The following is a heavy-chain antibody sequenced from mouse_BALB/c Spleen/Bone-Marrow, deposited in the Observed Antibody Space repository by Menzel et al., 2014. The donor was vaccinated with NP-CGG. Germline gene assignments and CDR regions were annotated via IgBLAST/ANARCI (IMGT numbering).Heavy chain of an antibody. V-gene: IGHV14-3*02. J-gene: IGHJ4*01. CDR3: ARWLLPYGLDY. CDR2: IDPANGNT. Sequence: EVQLQQPGAELVKPGASVKLSCTASGFSIKDTYMRWVKQRPEQGLEWIGRIDPANGNTKYDPKFQGKATITADTSSNTAYLQLSSLTSEDTAVYYCARWLLPYGLDYWGQGTSVTVSS. CDR1: GFSIKDTY. D-gene: IGHD2-3*01.